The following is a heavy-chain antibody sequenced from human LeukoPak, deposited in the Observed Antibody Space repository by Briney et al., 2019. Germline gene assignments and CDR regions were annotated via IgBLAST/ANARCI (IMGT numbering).Heavy chain of an antibody. Sequence: ASVKVSCKASGYTFTGYYMHWVRQAPGQGLEWTGWSNPNSGGAKYAQNFQGRVIMTTDTSISTAYMELSSLRSDDTAVYYCARSSPPTYYHFYYYMDVWGKGSTVTVSS. V-gene: IGHV1-2*02. J-gene: IGHJ6*03. CDR2: SNPNSGGA. CDR3: ARSSPPTYYHFYYYMDV. D-gene: IGHD6-13*01. CDR1: GYTFTGYY.